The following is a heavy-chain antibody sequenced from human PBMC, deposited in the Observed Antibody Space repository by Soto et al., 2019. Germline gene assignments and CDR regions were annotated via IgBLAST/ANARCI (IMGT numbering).Heavy chain of an antibody. Sequence: QITLKESGPTLVRPTQTLTLTCSFSGFSLTTRGVGVGWIRQPPGKALEWLALIYWDDDEGYSPSLKSRLTNPKGNSKNQVVLTKTNIDPVDTATYYCAHRPRGFSYHFDYWGQGTLVTVSS. J-gene: IGHJ4*02. CDR1: GFSLTTRGVG. V-gene: IGHV2-5*02. CDR2: IYWDDDE. CDR3: AHRPRGFSYHFDY. D-gene: IGHD5-18*01.